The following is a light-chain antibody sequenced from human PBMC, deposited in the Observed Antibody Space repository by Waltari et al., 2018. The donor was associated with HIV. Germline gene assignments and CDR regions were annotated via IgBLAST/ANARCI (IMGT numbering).Light chain of an antibody. CDR3: QQYDSTPPGT. Sequence: RARRVCRSGNLAMDKRRPERDPRPLLYGASTRATGIPDRFGGGGSGTEFTLTVSRLGPEDFAVYYCQQYDSTPPGTFGQGTKVEIK. CDR1: RVCRSGN. J-gene: IGKJ1*01. CDR2: GAS. V-gene: IGKV3-20*01.